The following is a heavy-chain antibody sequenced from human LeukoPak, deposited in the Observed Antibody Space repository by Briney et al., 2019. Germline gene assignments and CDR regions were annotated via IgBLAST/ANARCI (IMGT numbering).Heavy chain of an antibody. Sequence: GGSLRLSFCASGFTFRSYDLHLVRQATRKSLELVSAIGTAGDTYYPGSVKGRFTISRENAKNSLYLQMNSLRAGDTAVYYCARGPRDGDYPFFDYWGQGTLVTVSS. CDR3: ARGPRDGDYPFFDY. CDR1: GFTFRSYD. CDR2: IGTAGDT. J-gene: IGHJ4*02. D-gene: IGHD4-17*01. V-gene: IGHV3-13*04.